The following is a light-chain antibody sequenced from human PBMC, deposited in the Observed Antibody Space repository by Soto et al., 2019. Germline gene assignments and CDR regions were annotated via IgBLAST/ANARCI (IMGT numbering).Light chain of an antibody. CDR1: SSDVGGHNY. V-gene: IGLV2-8*01. J-gene: IGLJ1*01. Sequence: QSALTQPPSASGSPGQSVTIPCTGTSSDVGGHNYVSWYQQHPGKAPKLMIYEVSKRPSGVPDRFSGSKSGNTASLTVSGLQAEDEADYYCSSYAGSSNVFGTGAKLTVL. CDR3: SSYAGSSNV. CDR2: EVS.